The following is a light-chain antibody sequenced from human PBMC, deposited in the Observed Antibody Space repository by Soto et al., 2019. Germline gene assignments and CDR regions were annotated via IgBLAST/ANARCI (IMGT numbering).Light chain of an antibody. CDR1: SRDVGGYKY. J-gene: IGLJ3*02. CDR3: GSYTSSSTWV. Sequence: QSALTQPASVSGSPGQSITISCTGTSRDVGGYKYVSWYQQHPGKAPKLMIYEVSNRPSGVSNRFSGSKSGNTASLTISGLQAEDEGDYYCGSYTSSSTWVFGVGTKVTVL. CDR2: EVS. V-gene: IGLV2-14*01.